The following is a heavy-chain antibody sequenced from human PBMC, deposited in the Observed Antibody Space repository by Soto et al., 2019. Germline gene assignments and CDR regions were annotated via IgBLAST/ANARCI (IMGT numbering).Heavy chain of an antibody. CDR2: IYYSGIT. CDR3: ARYKSNYYYGMDV. Sequence: SENLSLTCTVSGGSISSYYSSWIRQPPGKGLEWIGYIYYSGITNYNPSLKSRVTISVDTSKNQFSLKLSSVTAADTAVYYCARYKSNYYYGMDVWGQGTTVT. D-gene: IGHD1-20*01. V-gene: IGHV4-59*01. J-gene: IGHJ6*02. CDR1: GGSISSYY.